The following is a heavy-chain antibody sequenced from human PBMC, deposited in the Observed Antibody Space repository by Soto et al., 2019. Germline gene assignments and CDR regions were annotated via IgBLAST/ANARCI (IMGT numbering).Heavy chain of an antibody. CDR1: GFTFSSYG. CDR3: ATRITVFGLLIPPFDP. Sequence: LRLSCVASGFTFSSYGMHWVRQAPGKGLEWVAVISNDGSKKYYAASVKGRFTISRDNSKNMLYLQMNSLRAEDTAIYYCATRITVFGLLIPPFDPWGQGTQVTVSS. J-gene: IGHJ5*02. CDR2: ISNDGSKK. D-gene: IGHD3-3*01. V-gene: IGHV3-30*03.